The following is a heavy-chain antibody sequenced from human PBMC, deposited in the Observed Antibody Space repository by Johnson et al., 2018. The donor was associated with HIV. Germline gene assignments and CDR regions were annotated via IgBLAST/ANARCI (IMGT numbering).Heavy chain of an antibody. CDR3: ARAGAVGFDAFDI. Sequence: QVQLVESGGGVVLPGGSLRLSCAASGFTFSSYAMHWVRQAPGKGLEWLAIISYDGGDTWYADSVKGRFTVSRDNSKNTLYLQMNSLRAEDTAVYYCARAGAVGFDAFDIWGQGTMVTVSS. D-gene: IGHD6-19*01. J-gene: IGHJ3*02. CDR1: GFTFSSYA. CDR2: ISYDGGDT. V-gene: IGHV3-30-3*01.